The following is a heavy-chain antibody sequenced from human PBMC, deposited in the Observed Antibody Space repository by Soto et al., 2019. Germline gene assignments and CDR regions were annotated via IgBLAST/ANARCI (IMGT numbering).Heavy chain of an antibody. J-gene: IGHJ5*01. CDR1: GYTFTGYY. D-gene: IGHD2-15*01. CDR2: INPNSGGT. CDR3: ARASIVRDRYWFDS. Sequence: ASVKVSCKASGYTFTGYYMHWVRQAPGQGLEWMGWINPNSGGTNYAQKFQGWVTMTRDTSISTAYMELSRLRSDDTAVYYCARASIVRDRYWFDSWGQGTLVTVSS. V-gene: IGHV1-2*04.